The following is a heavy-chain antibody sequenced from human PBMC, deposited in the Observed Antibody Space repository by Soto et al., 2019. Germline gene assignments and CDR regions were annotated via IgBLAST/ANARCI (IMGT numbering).Heavy chain of an antibody. V-gene: IGHV1-3*01. CDR1: GYTFTSYA. J-gene: IGHJ6*02. CDR2: INAGNGNT. CDR3: ASHPYYYDSSGYYYESDYYYGMDV. D-gene: IGHD3-22*01. Sequence: VASVKVSCKASGYTFTSYAMHWVRQAPGQRLEWMGWINAGNGNTKYSQKFQGRVTITRDTSASTAYMELSSLRSEDTAVYYCASHPYYYDSSGYYYESDYYYGMDVWGQGTTVTVSS.